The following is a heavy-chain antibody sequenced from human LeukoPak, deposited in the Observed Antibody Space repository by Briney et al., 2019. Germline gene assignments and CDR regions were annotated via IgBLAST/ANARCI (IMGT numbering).Heavy chain of an antibody. D-gene: IGHD6-19*01. CDR2: IKQDGSEK. CDR3: AREGAVAVFDY. Sequence: GGSLRLSCAASGFTFSSYWMSWVRQAPGKGLEWVVNIKQDGSEKYYVDSVKGRFTISRDNAKNSLYLQMNSLRAEDTAVYYCAREGAVAVFDYWGQGTLVTVSS. V-gene: IGHV3-7*05. CDR1: GFTFSSYW. J-gene: IGHJ4*02.